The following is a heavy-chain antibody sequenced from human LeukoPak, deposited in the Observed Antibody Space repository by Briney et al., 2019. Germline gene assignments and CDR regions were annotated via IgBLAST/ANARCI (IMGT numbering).Heavy chain of an antibody. CDR2: INPNSGGT. V-gene: IGHV1-2*02. Sequence: ASVKVSCKASGYTFTSYYMHWVRQAPGQGLEWMGWINPNSGGTNYAQKFQGRVTMTRDTSISTAYMELSRLRSDDTAVYYCARDWGSWEPRPFDYWGQGTLVTVSS. J-gene: IGHJ4*02. CDR3: ARDWGSWEPRPFDY. CDR1: GYTFTSYY. D-gene: IGHD1-26*01.